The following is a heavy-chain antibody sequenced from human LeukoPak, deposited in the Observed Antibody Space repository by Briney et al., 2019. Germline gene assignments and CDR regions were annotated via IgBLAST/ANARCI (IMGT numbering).Heavy chain of an antibody. CDR2: ISGSGDST. CDR1: GFTFSSYG. CDR3: AKGPRSNVRYFDWLYYMDV. Sequence: PGGSLRLSCAASGFTFSSYGMSWVRQAPGKGLEWVSAISGSGDSTYYADSVKGRFTISRDNSKNTLYLQMNSLRAEDTAVYYCAKGPRSNVRYFDWLYYMDVWGKGTTVTISS. V-gene: IGHV3-23*01. J-gene: IGHJ6*03. D-gene: IGHD3-9*01.